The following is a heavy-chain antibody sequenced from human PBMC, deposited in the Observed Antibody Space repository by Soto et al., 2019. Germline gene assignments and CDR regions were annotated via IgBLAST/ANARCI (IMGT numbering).Heavy chain of an antibody. Sequence: ASVKVSCRASGYTFTSYGISWVRQAPGQGLEWMGWISAYNGNTNYAQKLQGRVTMTTDTSTSTAYMELRRLRSDATAVYYCARRRHNWFDPWGQGTLVTVSS. CDR1: GYTFTSYG. V-gene: IGHV1-18*01. CDR2: ISAYNGNT. J-gene: IGHJ5*02. CDR3: ARRRHNWFDP. D-gene: IGHD1-1*01.